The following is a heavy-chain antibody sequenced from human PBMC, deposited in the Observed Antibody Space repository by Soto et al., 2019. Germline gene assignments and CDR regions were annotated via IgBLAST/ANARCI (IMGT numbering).Heavy chain of an antibody. CDR1: GDSFSDYY. CDR3: ARGHYSSGWPIDH. J-gene: IGHJ4*02. V-gene: IGHV4-59*01. D-gene: IGHD6-19*01. CDR2: VFHSATT. Sequence: SETLSLTCTVSGDSFSDYYWNWIRQVPGKGLEWIGFVFHSATTSYNPSLKTRVAISDDTSKKQFSLRLTSVTTADTAIYYCARGHYSSGWPIDHWGQGILVTVSS.